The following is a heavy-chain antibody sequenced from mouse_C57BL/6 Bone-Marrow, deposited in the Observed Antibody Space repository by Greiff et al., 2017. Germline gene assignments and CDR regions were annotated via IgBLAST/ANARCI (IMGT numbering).Heavy chain of an antibody. Sequence: QVQLKQPGAELVKPGASVKLSCKASGYTFTSYWMHWVKQRPGRGLEWIGRIDPNSGGTKYNEKFKSKATLTVDKPSSTAYMQLSSLTSEDSAVYYCASGYYYGSSWDYWYFDVWGTGTTVTVSS. CDR1: GYTFTSYW. CDR2: IDPNSGGT. J-gene: IGHJ1*03. V-gene: IGHV1-72*01. CDR3: ASGYYYGSSWDYWYFDV. D-gene: IGHD1-1*01.